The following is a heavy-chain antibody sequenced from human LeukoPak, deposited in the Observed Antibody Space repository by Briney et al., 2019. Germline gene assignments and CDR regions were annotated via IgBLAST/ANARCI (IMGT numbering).Heavy chain of an antibody. CDR3: ASIQQLDGYYYYYGMDV. CDR1: GITFDGYA. J-gene: IGHJ6*02. Sequence: GGSLRLSCVVSGITFDGYAMHWVRQAPGKGLEWVSLISEDGVSTYYADSVKGRFTISRDNAKNSLYLQMNSLRAEDTAVYYCASIQQLDGYYYYYGMDVWGQGTTVTVSS. D-gene: IGHD6-13*01. V-gene: IGHV3-43*02. CDR2: ISEDGVST.